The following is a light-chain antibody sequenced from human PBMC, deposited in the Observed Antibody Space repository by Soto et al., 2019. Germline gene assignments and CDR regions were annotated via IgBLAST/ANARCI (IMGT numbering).Light chain of an antibody. CDR1: QSVSSH. Sequence: EIVLTQSPATLSLSPGERATLSCRASQSVSSHLAWYQQKPGQAPRLLIYGASNRATGIPARFSGSGFGTDFTLIIRSLEPEDLAVYYCQQRANWPLLTFGGGTKVEIK. CDR2: GAS. CDR3: QQRANWPLLT. V-gene: IGKV3-11*01. J-gene: IGKJ4*01.